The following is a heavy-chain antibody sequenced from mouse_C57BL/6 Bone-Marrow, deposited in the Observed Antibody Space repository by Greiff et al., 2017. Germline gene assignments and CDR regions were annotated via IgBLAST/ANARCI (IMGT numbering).Heavy chain of an antibody. Sequence: EVQLQQSGPVLVKPGASVKMSCKASGYTFTDYYMNWVKQSHGKSLEWIGVINPYNGGTSYNQKFKGKATLTVDKSSSTAYMERNSLTAEDSAVYYCARLGNYVYFDYWGQGTTLTVSS. V-gene: IGHV1-19*01. CDR3: ARLGNYVYFDY. CDR1: GYTFTDYY. D-gene: IGHD2-1*01. CDR2: INPYNGGT. J-gene: IGHJ2*01.